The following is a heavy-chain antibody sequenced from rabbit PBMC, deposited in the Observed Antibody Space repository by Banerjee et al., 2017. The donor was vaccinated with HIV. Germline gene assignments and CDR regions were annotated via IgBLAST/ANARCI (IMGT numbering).Heavy chain of an antibody. CDR1: GFSFSSSYY. D-gene: IGHD4-1*01. CDR2: IYGDSGGST. V-gene: IGHV1S45*01. CDR3: ARDLAGVIGWNFGL. J-gene: IGHJ4*01. Sequence: QEQLEESGGDLVKPEGSLTITCTASGFSFSSSYYMCWVRQAPGKGLEWIACIYGDSGGSTYYASWAKGRFTISKTSSTTVTLQMTSLTAADTATYFCARDLAGVIGWNFGLWGPGTLVTVS.